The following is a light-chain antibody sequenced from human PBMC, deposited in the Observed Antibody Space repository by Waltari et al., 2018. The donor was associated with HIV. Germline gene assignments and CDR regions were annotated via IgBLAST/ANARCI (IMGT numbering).Light chain of an antibody. CDR3: QSYDTSNQGV. V-gene: IGLV6-57*01. J-gene: IGLJ3*02. CDR2: EDT. Sequence: NFMLTQPHSVSESPGKTVTISCTRSSGSVASNFVQWYQQRPGRSPTTVIYEDTRRPPGVPDRFSGSIDSSSNSASLTISGLKTEDEADYYCQSYDTSNQGVFGGGTKLTVL. CDR1: SGSVASNF.